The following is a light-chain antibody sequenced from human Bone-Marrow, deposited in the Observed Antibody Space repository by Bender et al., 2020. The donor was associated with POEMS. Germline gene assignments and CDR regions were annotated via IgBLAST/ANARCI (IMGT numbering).Light chain of an antibody. J-gene: IGLJ2*01. CDR1: SSDVGGYNY. CDR3: CSYASTRVL. Sequence: QSALTQPRSVSGSPGQSVTISCTGTSSDVGGYNYVSWYQQHPGKAPRLMIYDVSNRPSGVSNRFSGSKSGNTASLTISGLQAEDEADYYCCSYASTRVLFGGGTKLTVL. V-gene: IGLV2-11*01. CDR2: DVS.